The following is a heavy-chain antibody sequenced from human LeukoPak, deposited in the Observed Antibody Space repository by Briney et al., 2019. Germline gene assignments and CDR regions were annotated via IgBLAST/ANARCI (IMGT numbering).Heavy chain of an antibody. Sequence: SETLSLTCTVSGGSISSSSYYWGWIRQPPGKGLEWIGSIYYSGSTYYNPSLKSRVTISVDTSKNQFSLKLSSVTAADTAVYYCARRPYCSSTSCYTPRRYYFDYWGQGTLVTVSS. J-gene: IGHJ4*02. CDR1: GGSISSSSYY. CDR3: ARRPYCSSTSCYTPRRYYFDY. CDR2: IYYSGST. D-gene: IGHD2-2*02. V-gene: IGHV4-39*01.